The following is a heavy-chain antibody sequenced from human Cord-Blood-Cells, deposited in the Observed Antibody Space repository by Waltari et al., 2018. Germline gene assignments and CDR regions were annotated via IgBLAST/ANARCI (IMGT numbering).Heavy chain of an antibody. Sequence: QVQLVESGGGVVQPGRSLRLPCAASGFTFSSYAMPWVRKAPATGLVWVAVIRYDGSKKYYADSEKGRFTISRDNSKNTLYLQMNRLRAEDTAVYYCARAQPPYYYDSSGYYYNWFDPWGQGTLVTVAS. CDR2: IRYDGSKK. V-gene: IGHV3-33*01. D-gene: IGHD3-22*01. CDR1: GFTFSSYA. CDR3: ARAQPPYYYDSSGYYYNWFDP. J-gene: IGHJ5*02.